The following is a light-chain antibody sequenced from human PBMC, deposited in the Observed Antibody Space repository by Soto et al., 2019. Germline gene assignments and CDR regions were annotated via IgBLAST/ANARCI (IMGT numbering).Light chain of an antibody. CDR3: SSYTSRSTLL. Sequence: QSVLTQPASVSGSHGQSITISCTGTSSDIGGYSYVSWYLQHPGKVPKLLIFEVINRPSGISHRFSGSKSGNTASLTINGLQPEDEGDYYCSSYTSRSTLLFGGGTKLTVL. CDR1: SSDIGGYSY. J-gene: IGLJ2*01. CDR2: EVI. V-gene: IGLV2-14*01.